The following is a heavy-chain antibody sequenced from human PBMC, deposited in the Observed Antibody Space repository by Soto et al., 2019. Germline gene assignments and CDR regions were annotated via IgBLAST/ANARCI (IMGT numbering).Heavy chain of an antibody. J-gene: IGHJ6*02. Sequence: GGSLRLSCAASGFTFSSYSMNWVRQAPGKGLEWVSYISSSSSTIYYADSVKGRFTISRDNAKNSLYLQMNSLRDEDTAVYYCARDLEQQLGLYYYYGMDVWGQGTTVTVSS. CDR2: ISSSSSTI. V-gene: IGHV3-48*02. CDR1: GFTFSSYS. D-gene: IGHD6-13*01. CDR3: ARDLEQQLGLYYYYGMDV.